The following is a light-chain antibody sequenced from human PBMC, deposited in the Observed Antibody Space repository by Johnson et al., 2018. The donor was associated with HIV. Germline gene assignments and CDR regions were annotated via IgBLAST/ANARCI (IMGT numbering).Light chain of an antibody. J-gene: IGLJ1*01. CDR2: ENN. V-gene: IGLV1-51*02. Sequence: QSVLTQPPSLSAAPGQNVTISCSVSSSNIGNNYVSWYQQLPGAIPKLLIFENNKRPSGIPDRFSGSKSGPLATLDIPGLQPGAEADYYWRTLDPSPSGGGVFGNGTNVTVL. CDR1: SSNIGNNY. CDR3: RTLDPSPSGGGV.